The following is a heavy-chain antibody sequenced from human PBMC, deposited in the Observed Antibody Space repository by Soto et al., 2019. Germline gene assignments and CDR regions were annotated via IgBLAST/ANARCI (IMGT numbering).Heavy chain of an antibody. D-gene: IGHD6-13*01. CDR3: ATHSSSCPY. CDR2: ISYDGSNK. CDR1: GVTFSSYG. Sequence: GGCLGLSCAASGVTFSSYGMHWVRQAPGKGLEWVAVISYDGSNKYYADSVKGRFTISRDNPKNTLYLQMNSLRAEDTAVYYCATHSSSCPYWGQGTLVTVSS. V-gene: IGHV3-30*03. J-gene: IGHJ4*02.